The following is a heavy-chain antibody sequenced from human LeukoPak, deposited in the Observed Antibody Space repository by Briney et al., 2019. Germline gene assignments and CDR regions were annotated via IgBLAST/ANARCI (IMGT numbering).Heavy chain of an antibody. D-gene: IGHD2-2*01. J-gene: IGHJ4*02. Sequence: ASVKVSCKASGGTFSSYAISWVRQAPGQGLEWMGGIIPIFGTANYAQKFQGRVTITADESTSTAYMELSSLRSEDTAVYYCAREGRYCGSTSCHYFDYWGQGTLVTVSS. CDR2: IIPIFGTA. CDR3: AREGRYCGSTSCHYFDY. CDR1: GGTFSSYA. V-gene: IGHV1-69*13.